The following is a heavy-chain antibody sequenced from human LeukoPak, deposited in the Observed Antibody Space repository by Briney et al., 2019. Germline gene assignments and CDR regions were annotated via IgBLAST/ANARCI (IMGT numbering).Heavy chain of an antibody. CDR2: IYGSGYT. CDR3: ARDTSYGREREDAFDI. D-gene: IGHD5-18*01. V-gene: IGHV4-59*12. J-gene: IGHJ3*02. Sequence: SETLSLTCTVSGGSISGWYWSWIRQPPGKGLEWIGYIYGSGYTNYNPSLKSRVTISVDTSKDQFSLKLSSVTAADTAVYYCARDTSYGREREDAFDIWGQGTVVTVSS. CDR1: GGSISGWY.